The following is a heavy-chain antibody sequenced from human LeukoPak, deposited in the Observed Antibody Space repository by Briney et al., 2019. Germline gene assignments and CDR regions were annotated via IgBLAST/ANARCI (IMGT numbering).Heavy chain of an antibody. CDR2: IIPILGIA. CDR1: GGTFSSYA. CDR3: ARAPWYYDSSGCYAPGWFDP. J-gene: IGHJ5*02. V-gene: IGHV1-69*04. D-gene: IGHD3-22*01. Sequence: SVKVSCKASGGTFSSYAISWVRQAPGQGLEWMGRIIPILGIANYAQKFQGRVTITADKSTSTAYMELSSLRSEDTAVYYCARAPWYYDSSGCYAPGWFDPWGQGTLVTVSS.